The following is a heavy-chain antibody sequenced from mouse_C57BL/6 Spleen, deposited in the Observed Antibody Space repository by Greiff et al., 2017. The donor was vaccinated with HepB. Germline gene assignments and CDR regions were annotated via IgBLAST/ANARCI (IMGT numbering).Heavy chain of an antibody. CDR2: INYDGSST. Sequence: DVKLVESEGGLVQPGSSMKLSCTASGFTFSDYYMAWVRQVPEKGLEWVANINYDGSSTYYLDSLKSRFIISRDNAKNILYLQMSSLKSEDTATYYCARVYYGIGYAMDYWGQGTSVTVSS. D-gene: IGHD1-1*01. CDR3: ARVYYGIGYAMDY. J-gene: IGHJ4*01. CDR1: GFTFSDYY. V-gene: IGHV5-16*01.